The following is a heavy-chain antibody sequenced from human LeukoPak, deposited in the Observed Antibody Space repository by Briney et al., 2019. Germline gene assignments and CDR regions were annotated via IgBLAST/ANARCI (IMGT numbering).Heavy chain of an antibody. D-gene: IGHD6-19*01. Sequence: GGSLRLSCAASGFTFSSYEMNWVRQAPGKGLEWVSYSSSGGSAIYYADSAKGRFTISRDNAKNSLYLQMNSLRAEDTAIYYCVRDPSVAADDYWGQGTLVTVSS. CDR3: VRDPSVAADDY. V-gene: IGHV3-48*03. CDR1: GFTFSSYE. CDR2: SSSGGSAI. J-gene: IGHJ4*02.